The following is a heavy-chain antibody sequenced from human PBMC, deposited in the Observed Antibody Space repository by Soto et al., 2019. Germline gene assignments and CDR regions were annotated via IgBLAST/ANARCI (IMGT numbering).Heavy chain of an antibody. V-gene: IGHV4-59*08. J-gene: IGHJ4*02. CDR3: ARHDGSRSTDY. CDR2: IHSGST. Sequence: QVQLQESGPGLVKLSRTLSLTCTVSGGSISSDYWNWIRQPPGKGLEWIGYIHSGSTTYSASLRSRVTISVDTSKNQFSLKLSSVTAADTAVYFCARHDGSRSTDYSGQGTLVTVSS. D-gene: IGHD3-10*01. CDR1: GGSISSDY.